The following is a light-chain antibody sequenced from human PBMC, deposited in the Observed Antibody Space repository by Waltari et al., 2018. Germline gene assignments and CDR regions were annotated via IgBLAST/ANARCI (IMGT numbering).Light chain of an antibody. CDR1: QGISSY. J-gene: IGKJ1*01. V-gene: IGKV1-9*01. CDR2: AAS. CDR3: QHLNSYPTWT. Sequence: DIQLTQSPSFLSASVGDRVIITCRASQGISSYLAWYQQKPGKAPKLLIYAASTLQSGVPSRFSGSGSGAEFTLTISSLQPEDFATYYCQHLNSYPTWTFGQGTKVEIK.